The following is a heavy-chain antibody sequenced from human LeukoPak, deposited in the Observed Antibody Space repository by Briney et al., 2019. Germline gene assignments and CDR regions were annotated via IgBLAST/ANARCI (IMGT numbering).Heavy chain of an antibody. CDR3: ARGTGYPYYCYYMDV. D-gene: IGHD1-1*01. J-gene: IGHJ6*03. CDR1: GFTFSSYW. V-gene: IGHV3-74*01. CDR2: INSDGSST. Sequence: GGSLRLSCAASGFTFSSYWMHWVRQAPGKGLVWVSRINSDGSSTSYADSVKGRFTISRDNAKNTLYLQMNSLRAEDTAVYYCARGTGYPYYCYYMDVWGKGTTVTVSS.